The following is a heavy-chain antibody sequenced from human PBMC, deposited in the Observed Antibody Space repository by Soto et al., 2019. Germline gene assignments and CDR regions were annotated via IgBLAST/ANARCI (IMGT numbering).Heavy chain of an antibody. J-gene: IGHJ6*02. CDR2: ISYDGSNK. CDR1: GFTFSSFG. CDR3: AKDLWEGFGSSWLTFYYYYYGMDV. V-gene: IGHV3-30*18. D-gene: IGHD6-13*01. Sequence: GGSLRLSCAAFGFTFSSFGMHWVRQAPGKGLEWVAVISYDGSNKYYADSVKGRFTISRDNSKNTLYLQMNSLRAEDTAVYYCAKDLWEGFGSSWLTFYYYYYGMDVWGQGTTVTVSS.